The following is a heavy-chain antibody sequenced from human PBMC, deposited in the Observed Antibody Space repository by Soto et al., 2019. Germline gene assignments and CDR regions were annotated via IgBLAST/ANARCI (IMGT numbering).Heavy chain of an antibody. CDR1: GGTFSSYT. CDR3: ARFRGSYGMDV. J-gene: IGHJ6*02. CDR2: IIPILGIA. Sequence: QVQLVQSGAEVKKPGSSEKVSCKASGGTFSSYTISWVRQAPGQGLEWMARIIPILGIANYAQKFQGRVTITADKSTSTAYMELSSLRSEDTAVYYCARFRGSYGMDVWGQGTTVTVSS. D-gene: IGHD3-10*01. V-gene: IGHV1-69*02.